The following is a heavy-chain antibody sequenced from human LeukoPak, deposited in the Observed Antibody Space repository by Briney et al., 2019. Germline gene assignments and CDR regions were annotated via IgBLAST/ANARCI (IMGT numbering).Heavy chain of an antibody. CDR3: ARAPNLEDDSSGYYHDAFDI. CDR1: GFTVSSNY. D-gene: IGHD3-22*01. CDR2: IYSGGST. Sequence: GGSPRLSCAASGFTVSSNYMSWVRQAPGKGLEWVSVIYSGGSTYYADSVKGRFTISRDNSKNTLYLQMNSLRAEDTAVYYCARAPNLEDDSSGYYHDAFDIWGQGTMVTVSS. J-gene: IGHJ3*02. V-gene: IGHV3-53*01.